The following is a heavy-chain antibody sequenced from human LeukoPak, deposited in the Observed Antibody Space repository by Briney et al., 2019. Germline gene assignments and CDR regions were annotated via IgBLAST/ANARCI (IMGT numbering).Heavy chain of an antibody. CDR2: ISSSSSYI. Sequence: PGGSLRLSCAASGFTFSSYAMNWVRQAPGKGLEWVSSISSSSSYIYYADSVKGRFTISRDNAKNSLYLQMNSLRAEDTAVYYCARENYDSSGYYGFDYWGQGTLVTVSS. CDR3: ARENYDSSGYYGFDY. J-gene: IGHJ4*02. D-gene: IGHD3-22*01. CDR1: GFTFSSYA. V-gene: IGHV3-21*01.